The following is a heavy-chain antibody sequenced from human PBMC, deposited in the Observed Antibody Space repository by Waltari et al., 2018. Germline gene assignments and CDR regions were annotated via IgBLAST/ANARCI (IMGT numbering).Heavy chain of an antibody. J-gene: IGHJ4*02. CDR2: INPRGNVI. D-gene: IGHD3-10*01. CDR3: IKDAYGPNDY. V-gene: IGHV3-74*01. Sequence: EVQLVESGGGLVLPGGSLRLSVAASGFTVTTYCMHWVRQAPGKGLVWVSRINPRGNVINYADSVKGRFTISRDIAKNTLHLQMSSLRAEDTAIYYCIKDAYGPNDYWGQGALVTVSS. CDR1: GFTVTTYC.